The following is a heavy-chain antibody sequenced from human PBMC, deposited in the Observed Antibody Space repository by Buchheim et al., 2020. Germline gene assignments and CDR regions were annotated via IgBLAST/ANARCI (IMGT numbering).Heavy chain of an antibody. Sequence: EVQLVESGGGLVQPGGSLRLSCAASGFTFSDHYMEWVRQAPGKGLEWVGRPRDKANSYTTEYAASVKGRFTISRDESKNSLYLQMNSLKTEDTAVYYCVGTSGYTDFDYWGQGTL. CDR2: PRDKANSYTT. CDR3: VGTSGYTDFDY. J-gene: IGHJ4*02. CDR1: GFTFSDHY. V-gene: IGHV3-72*01. D-gene: IGHD3-22*01.